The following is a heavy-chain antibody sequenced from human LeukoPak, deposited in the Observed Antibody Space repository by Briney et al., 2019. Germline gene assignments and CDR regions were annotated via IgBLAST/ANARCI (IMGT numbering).Heavy chain of an antibody. Sequence: GGSLRLSCAASEFTFSNYAMSWVRQAPGKGLEWVSAISSTGGTAYYADSVKGRFTISRDNSKNTLYLQMNSLRAEDTAVYSCARSLGFCTNGVCRYYFDFLGQGTLVTVSS. CDR3: ARSLGFCTNGVCRYYFDF. V-gene: IGHV3-23*01. J-gene: IGHJ4*02. D-gene: IGHD2-8*01. CDR1: EFTFSNYA. CDR2: ISSTGGTA.